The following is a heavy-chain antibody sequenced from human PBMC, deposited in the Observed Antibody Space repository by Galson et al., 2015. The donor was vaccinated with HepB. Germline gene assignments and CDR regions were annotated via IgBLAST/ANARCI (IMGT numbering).Heavy chain of an antibody. CDR3: ARDRIDSSGWYPTPYGMDV. D-gene: IGHD6-19*01. CDR1: GGSISSYY. V-gene: IGHV4-59*01. Sequence: LSLTCTVSGGSISSYYRSWIRQPPGKGLEWIGYIYYSGSTNYNPSLKSRVTISVDTSKNQFSLKLSSVTAADTAAYYCARDRIDSSGWYPTPYGMDVWGQGTTVTVSS. CDR2: IYYSGST. J-gene: IGHJ6*02.